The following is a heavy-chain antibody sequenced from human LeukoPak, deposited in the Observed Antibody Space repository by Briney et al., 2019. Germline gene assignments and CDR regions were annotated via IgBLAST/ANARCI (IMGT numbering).Heavy chain of an antibody. J-gene: IGHJ4*02. CDR1: GFTFSSYS. CDR2: ISSSSSYI. D-gene: IGHD4-23*01. Sequence: GGSLRLSCAASGFTFSSYSXNWVXXAPXKXXEXVSXISSSSSYIYYADSVKGRFTISRDNAKTSLYLQMNSLRAEDTAVYYCARASTVVTGGDFDYWGQGTLVTVSS. V-gene: IGHV3-21*01. CDR3: ARASTVVTGGDFDY.